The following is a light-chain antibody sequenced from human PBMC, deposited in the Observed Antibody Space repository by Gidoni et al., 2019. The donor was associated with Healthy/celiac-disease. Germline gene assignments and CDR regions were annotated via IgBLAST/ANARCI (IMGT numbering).Light chain of an antibody. CDR1: QSISSW. CDR3: QQYNSYPWT. J-gene: IGKJ1*01. V-gene: IGKV1-5*03. Sequence: DLQLTQSPSTLSASVGDRVTITCRASQSISSWLAWYKQKPGKAPKLLIYKASSLESGVPSRVSGSGSGTEFTLTSSSLQPDDVATYYCQQYNSYPWTFGQGTKVEIK. CDR2: KAS.